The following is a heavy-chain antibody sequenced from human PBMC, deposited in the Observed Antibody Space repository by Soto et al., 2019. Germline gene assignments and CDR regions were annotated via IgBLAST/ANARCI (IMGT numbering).Heavy chain of an antibody. J-gene: IGHJ4*02. V-gene: IGHV3-21*01. CDR2: ISSSSSYI. CDR1: GFTFSSYS. CDR3: ARDLRGYSYGYCFDY. D-gene: IGHD5-18*01. Sequence: GESLKISCAASGFTFSSYSMNWVRQAPGKGLEWVSSISSSSSYIYYADSVKGRFTISRDNAKNSLYLQMNSLRAEDTAVYYCARDLRGYSYGYCFDYWGQGTLVTVSS.